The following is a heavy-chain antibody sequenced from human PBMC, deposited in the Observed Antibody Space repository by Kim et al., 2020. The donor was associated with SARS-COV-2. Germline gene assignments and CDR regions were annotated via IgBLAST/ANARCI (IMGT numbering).Heavy chain of an antibody. CDR1: GGSISSYY. J-gene: IGHJ5*02. D-gene: IGHD1-26*01. CDR2: IYYSGST. CDR3: AREERTTGATGGSWFDP. Sequence: SETLSLTCTVSGGSISSYYWSWIRQPPGKGLECIGYIYYSGSTNYNPSLKSRVTISVDTSKNQFSLKLSSVTAADTAVYYCAREERTTGATGGSWFDPWGQGTLVTVSS. V-gene: IGHV4-59*13.